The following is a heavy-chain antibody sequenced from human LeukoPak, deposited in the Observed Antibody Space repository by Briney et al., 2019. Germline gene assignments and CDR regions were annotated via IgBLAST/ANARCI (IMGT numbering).Heavy chain of an antibody. V-gene: IGHV3-53*01. CDR2: TYSNGRT. J-gene: IGHJ5*02. CDR3: ARKVPNDSSGYYYRGQFDP. D-gene: IGHD3-22*01. CDR1: GLTFRSYW. Sequence: GGSLRLSCAASGLTFRSYWMTWVRQAPGKGLEWVSVTYSNGRTYYADSVKGRFTISKDISKNTLYLQMNSLRAEDTAVYYCARKVPNDSSGYYYRGQFDPWGQGTLVTVSS.